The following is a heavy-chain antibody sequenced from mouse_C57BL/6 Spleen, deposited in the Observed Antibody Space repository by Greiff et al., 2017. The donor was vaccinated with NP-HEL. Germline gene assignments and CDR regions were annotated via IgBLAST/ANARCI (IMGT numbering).Heavy chain of an antibody. CDR2: ILPGSGST. CDR1: GYTFTGYW. J-gene: IGHJ1*03. Sequence: VQLQQSGAELMKPGASVKLSCKATGYTFTGYWIEWVKQRPGHGLEWIGEILPGSGSTNYNEKFKGKATFTADTSSNTAYMQLSSLTTEDSAIYYCAREAYYCGSSHWYFDVWGTGTTVTVSS. CDR3: AREAYYCGSSHWYFDV. V-gene: IGHV1-9*01. D-gene: IGHD1-1*01.